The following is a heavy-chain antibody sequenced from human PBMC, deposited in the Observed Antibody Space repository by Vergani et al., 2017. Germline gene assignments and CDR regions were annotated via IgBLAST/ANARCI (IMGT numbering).Heavy chain of an antibody. V-gene: IGHV4-4*03. J-gene: IGHJ4*02. Sequence: QVQLQESGPGLVKPPGTLSLTCAVPGDSISINNCWTWVRQPPGKGLEWIGEICHTEDTKYSPSLKSRVTVSVDESRNLFSLRLSSVTAADTAVYYCATLGYRRWGYYFDYWGQGILVTVSS. D-gene: IGHD2-2*02. CDR2: ICHTEDT. CDR3: ATLGYRRWGYYFDY. CDR1: GDSISINNC.